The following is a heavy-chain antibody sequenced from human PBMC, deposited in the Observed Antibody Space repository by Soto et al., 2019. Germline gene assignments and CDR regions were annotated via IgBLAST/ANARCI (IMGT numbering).Heavy chain of an antibody. J-gene: IGHJ4*02. CDR2: IYWNDDK. Sequence: QITLKESGPTLVKPTQTLTLTCTFSGFSLSTSGVGVGWIRQPSGKALEWLALIYWNDDKRYSPSLKSRLSITNDTSKNQVVLTMTNMDPVDTASYYGAHNRYSSGWEGFDYWGQGTLVTVSS. V-gene: IGHV2-5*01. D-gene: IGHD6-19*01. CDR3: AHNRYSSGWEGFDY. CDR1: GFSLSTSGVG.